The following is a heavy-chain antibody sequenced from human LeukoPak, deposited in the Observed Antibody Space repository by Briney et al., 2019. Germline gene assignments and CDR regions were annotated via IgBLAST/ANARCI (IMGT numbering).Heavy chain of an antibody. CDR1: GFTFSSYG. CDR2: ISYDGSNK. D-gene: IGHD4-23*01. V-gene: IGHV3-30*18. CDR3: AKDKDYGGNSQCDY. Sequence: GGSLRLSRAASGFTFSSYGMHWVRQAPGKGLEWVAVISYDGSNKYYADSVKGRFTISRDNSKNTLYLQMNSLRAEDTAVYYCAKDKDYGGNSQCDYWGQGTLVTVSS. J-gene: IGHJ4*02.